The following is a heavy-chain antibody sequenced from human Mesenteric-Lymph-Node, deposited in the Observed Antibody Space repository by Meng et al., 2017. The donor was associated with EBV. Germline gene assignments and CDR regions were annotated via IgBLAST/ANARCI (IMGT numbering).Heavy chain of an antibody. V-gene: IGHV1-8*01. Sequence: QVELVEAGADVKKPGASGKLSCKVSGYSFSEYDINWMRQAAGQGLEWMGWMNPISGNTAYARKFLGRVTRARDTYTGTAYMELSSLRSEDAAVYYCARGNTVTNPLDSWGQGTLVTVSS. D-gene: IGHD4-17*01. J-gene: IGHJ4*02. CDR2: MNPISGNT. CDR3: ARGNTVTNPLDS. CDR1: GYSFSEYD.